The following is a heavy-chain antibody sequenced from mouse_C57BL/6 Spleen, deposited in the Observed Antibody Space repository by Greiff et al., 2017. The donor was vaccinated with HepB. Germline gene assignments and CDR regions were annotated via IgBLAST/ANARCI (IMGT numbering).Heavy chain of an antibody. CDR2: ISDGGSYT. D-gene: IGHD2-4*01. CDR1: GFTFSSYA. V-gene: IGHV5-4*01. J-gene: IGHJ3*01. CDR3: ARYDYDEGFAY. Sequence: DVQLVESGGGLVKPGGSLKLSCAASGFTFSSYAMSWVRQTPEKRLEWVATISDGGSYTYYPDNVKGRFTISRDNAKNNLYLQMSRLKSEDTAMYYCARYDYDEGFAYWGQGTLVTVSA.